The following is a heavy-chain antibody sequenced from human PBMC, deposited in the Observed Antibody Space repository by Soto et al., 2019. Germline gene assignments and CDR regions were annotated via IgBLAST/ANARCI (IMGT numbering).Heavy chain of an antibody. CDR2: ISYDGSNK. CDR3: AKDTLTRDYDFWSGYYSGGSDY. D-gene: IGHD3-3*01. Sequence: QVQLVESGGGVVQPGRSLRLSCAASGFTFSSYGMHWVRQAPGKGLEWVAVISYDGSNKYYADSVKGRFTISRDNSKNTMYLQMDSLGGEDTAVYYCAKDTLTRDYDFWSGYYSGGSDYWGPGSLVTVSS. V-gene: IGHV3-30*18. CDR1: GFTFSSYG. J-gene: IGHJ4*02.